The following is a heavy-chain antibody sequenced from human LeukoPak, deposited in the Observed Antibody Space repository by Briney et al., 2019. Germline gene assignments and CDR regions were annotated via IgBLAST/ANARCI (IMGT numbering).Heavy chain of an antibody. CDR3: ARQLYCTNGVCYSDYYYYYMDV. CDR2: NYYSGST. V-gene: IGHV4-39*01. CDR1: GGSISSSSYY. D-gene: IGHD2-8*01. Sequence: TASETLSLTCTVSGGSISSSSYYWGWIRQPPGKGLEWIGSNYYSGSTYYNPSLKSRVTISVDTSKNQFSLKLSSVTAADTAVYYCARQLYCTNGVCYSDYYYYYMDVWGKGTTVTVSS. J-gene: IGHJ6*03.